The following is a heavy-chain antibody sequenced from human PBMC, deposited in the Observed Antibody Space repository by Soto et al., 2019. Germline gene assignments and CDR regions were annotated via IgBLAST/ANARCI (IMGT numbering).Heavy chain of an antibody. V-gene: IGHV4-59*01. CDR2: IYNSGSA. CDR3: ARLQLGYYDCNPYPYFFDY. D-gene: IGHD3-22*01. CDR1: GGSMSSYY. Sequence: QVQLQESGPGLVKPSETLSLTCVVSGGSMSSYYWSWIRQPPGEGLEFIGYIYNSGSAKYNPSLESRVTISADTSKNQFALEMRSVTAADTAVYYCARLQLGYYDCNPYPYFFDYWGQGILVTVSS. J-gene: IGHJ4*02.